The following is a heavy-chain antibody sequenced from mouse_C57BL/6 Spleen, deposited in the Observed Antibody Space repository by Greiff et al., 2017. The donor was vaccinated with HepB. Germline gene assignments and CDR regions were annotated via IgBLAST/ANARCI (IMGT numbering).Heavy chain of an antibody. J-gene: IGHJ4*01. Sequence: QVQLQQSGAELARPGASVKMSCKASGYTFTSYTMHWVKQRPGQGLEWIGYINPSSGYTKYNQKFKDKATLTADKSSSTAYMQLSSLTSEDSAVYYCAIEGVLAMDYWGQGTSVTVSS. CDR3: AIEGVLAMDY. CDR2: INPSSGYT. CDR1: GYTFTSYT. V-gene: IGHV1-4*01.